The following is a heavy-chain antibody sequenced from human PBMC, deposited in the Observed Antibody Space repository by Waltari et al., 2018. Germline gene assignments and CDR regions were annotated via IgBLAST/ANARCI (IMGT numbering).Heavy chain of an antibody. D-gene: IGHD4-17*01. CDR1: GFTFRSYE. Sequence: EVQLVESGGGLVQPGGSLRLSCAASGFTFRSYEMNWARQAPGKGLEWVSYISSSGSTIYYADSVKGRFTISRDNAKNSLYLQMNSLRAEDTAVYYCASLQTTVVTHDAFDIWGQGTMVTVSS. J-gene: IGHJ3*02. CDR2: ISSSGSTI. CDR3: ASLQTTVVTHDAFDI. V-gene: IGHV3-48*03.